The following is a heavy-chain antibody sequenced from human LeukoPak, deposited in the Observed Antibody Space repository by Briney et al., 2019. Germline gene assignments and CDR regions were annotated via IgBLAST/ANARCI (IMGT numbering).Heavy chain of an antibody. CDR1: GFTFSSYG. Sequence: GGSLRLSCAASGFTFSSYGMHWVRQAPGKGLEWVAVISYDGSNKYYADSVKGRFTISRDNSKNTLYLQMNSLRVEDTAMYYCATDRGLRWGKGTTVTVSS. V-gene: IGHV3-30*03. CDR2: ISYDGSNK. CDR3: ATDRGLR. J-gene: IGHJ6*04.